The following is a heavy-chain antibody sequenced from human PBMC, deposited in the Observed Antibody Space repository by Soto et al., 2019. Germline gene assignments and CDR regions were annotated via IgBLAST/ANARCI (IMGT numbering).Heavy chain of an antibody. CDR2: IVPSLDTT. J-gene: IGHJ6*02. Sequence: QVHLVQSGTEVKKPGSSVKVSCKASGGTFSSSGFSWVRQAPGQGLEWMGMIVPSLDTTHYAQKFQARVTITADEVTGTAYMELRSLRSEDTAVYYCARWPQPRYTADPYAVDVWGQGTRVIVSS. V-gene: IGHV1-69*11. CDR1: GGTFSSSG. CDR3: ARWPQPRYTADPYAVDV. D-gene: IGHD3-16*02.